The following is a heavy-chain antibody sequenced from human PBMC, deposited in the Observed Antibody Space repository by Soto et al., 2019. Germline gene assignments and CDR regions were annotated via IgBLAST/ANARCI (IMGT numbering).Heavy chain of an antibody. CDR1: GVTFSSYA. CDR3: ARGTIFGVVHLYGMDV. D-gene: IGHD3-3*01. V-gene: IGHV1-69*13. Sequence: GASVKVSCKASGVTFSSYAISWVRQAPGQGLEWMGGIIPIFGTANYAQKFQGRVTITADESTSTAYMELSSLRSEDTAVYYCARGTIFGVVHLYGMDVWGQGTTVTVSS. CDR2: IIPIFGTA. J-gene: IGHJ6*02.